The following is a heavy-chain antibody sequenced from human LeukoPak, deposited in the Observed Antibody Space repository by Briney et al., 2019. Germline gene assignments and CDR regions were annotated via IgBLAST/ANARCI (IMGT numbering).Heavy chain of an antibody. CDR1: GGSFSGYY. J-gene: IGHJ4*02. V-gene: IGHV4-34*01. Sequence: SETLSLTCAVYGGSFSGYYWSWIRQPPGKGLEWIGEINQSGSTNYNPSLKSRVTISVDTSKNQFSLKLSSVTAADTAVYYCARGRGWALRFLEWSARYFDYWGQGTLVTVSS. CDR2: INQSGST. D-gene: IGHD3-3*01. CDR3: ARGRGWALRFLEWSARYFDY.